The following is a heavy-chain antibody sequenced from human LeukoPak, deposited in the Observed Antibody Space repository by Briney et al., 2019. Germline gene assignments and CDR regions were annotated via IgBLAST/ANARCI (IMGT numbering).Heavy chain of an antibody. CDR2: MNPNSGYT. Sequence: ASVTVSCKASGYTFTTYDINWVRQATGQGLEWMGWMNPNSGYTGYAQKFQGRVTITRDTSISTAYMELSSLRSEDTAVYYCARVAGSIDYWGQGTLVTVSS. J-gene: IGHJ4*02. V-gene: IGHV1-8*03. CDR1: GYTFTTYD. D-gene: IGHD6-19*01. CDR3: ARVAGSIDY.